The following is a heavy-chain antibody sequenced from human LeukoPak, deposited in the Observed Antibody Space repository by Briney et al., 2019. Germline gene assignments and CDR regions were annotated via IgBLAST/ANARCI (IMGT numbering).Heavy chain of an antibody. V-gene: IGHV5-51*01. CDR1: GYSFAGYW. Sequence: PGESLKISCKGSGYSFAGYWIAWVRQMPGKGVEWMGIMYPDDSQTRYSPSFQGQVTMSADKSINPAYLQWSSLRASDTIICYCARVSAPSFLQILCDPGGQGSLVIVSS. CDR3: ARVSAPSFLQILCDP. J-gene: IGHJ5*02. D-gene: IGHD2-21*01. CDR2: MYPDDSQT.